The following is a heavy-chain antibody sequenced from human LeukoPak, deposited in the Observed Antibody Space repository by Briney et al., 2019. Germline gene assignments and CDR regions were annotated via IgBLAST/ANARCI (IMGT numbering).Heavy chain of an antibody. J-gene: IGHJ4*02. CDR1: GGTFSSYA. CDR3: ARENYYDSSGPLDY. Sequence: SVKVPCKASGGTFSSYAISWVRQAPGQGLEWMGRIIPIFGTANYAQKFQGRVTITTDESTSTAYMELSSLRSEDTAVYYCARENYYDSSGPLDYWGQGTLVTVSS. V-gene: IGHV1-69*05. CDR2: IIPIFGTA. D-gene: IGHD3-22*01.